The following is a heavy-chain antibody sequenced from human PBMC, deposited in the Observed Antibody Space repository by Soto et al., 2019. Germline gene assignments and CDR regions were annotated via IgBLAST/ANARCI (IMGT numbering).Heavy chain of an antibody. J-gene: IGHJ6*02. CDR2: INPNSGGT. CDR1: GYTFTGYY. Sequence: ASVKVSCKASGYTFTGYYMHWVRQAPGQGLEWMGWINPNSGGTNYAQKFQGWVTMTRDTSISTAYMELSRLRSDGTAVYYCARDQYCSGGSCYSYYGMDVWGQGTTVTVSS. V-gene: IGHV1-2*04. CDR3: ARDQYCSGGSCYSYYGMDV. D-gene: IGHD2-15*01.